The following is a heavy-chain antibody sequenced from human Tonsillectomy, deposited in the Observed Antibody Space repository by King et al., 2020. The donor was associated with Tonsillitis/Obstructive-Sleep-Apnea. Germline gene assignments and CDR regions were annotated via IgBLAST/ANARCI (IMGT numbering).Heavy chain of an antibody. J-gene: IGHJ6*03. D-gene: IGHD7-27*01. V-gene: IGHV4-59*08. CDR1: GGSISTYF. CDR3: ARQNRGRYYYSYMDV. CDR2: AYYSGGT. Sequence: QLQESGPGLVKPSETLSLTCTVSGGSISTYFWSWIRQPPGKGLEWIGYAYYSGGTNYNPSLKSRVTISVDTSKNQFSLKLTSVTAADTAVYYCARQNRGRYYYSYMDVWGKGTTVTVSS.